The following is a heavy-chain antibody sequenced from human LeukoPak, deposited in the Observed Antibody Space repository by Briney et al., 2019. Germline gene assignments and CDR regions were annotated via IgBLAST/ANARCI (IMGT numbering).Heavy chain of an antibody. CDR2: ISGSGGST. J-gene: IGHJ4*02. D-gene: IGHD4-17*01. Sequence: GGSLRLSCAASGFTFSTYSMNWVRQAPGKGLEWVSAISGSGGSTYYTDSVKGRFTISRDNSKNTLYLQMNSLRAEDTAVYYCAKDRADVGYGDLKYWGQGTLVTVSS. CDR1: GFTFSTYS. V-gene: IGHV3-23*01. CDR3: AKDRADVGYGDLKY.